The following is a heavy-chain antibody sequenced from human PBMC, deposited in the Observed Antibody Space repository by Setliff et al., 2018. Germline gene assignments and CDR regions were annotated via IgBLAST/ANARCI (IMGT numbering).Heavy chain of an antibody. V-gene: IGHV1-3*04. D-gene: IGHD3-16*01. Sequence: GASVKVSCKASGYTFTNYDINWVRQAPGQRPEWMGWINTGNANTKYSQKFQGRVTITRDASASTAYMELGRLRSDDTAVYFCARDGGGDSDAFDIWGQGTMVTVS. CDR3: ARDGGGDSDAFDI. CDR2: INTGNANT. J-gene: IGHJ3*02. CDR1: GYTFTNYD.